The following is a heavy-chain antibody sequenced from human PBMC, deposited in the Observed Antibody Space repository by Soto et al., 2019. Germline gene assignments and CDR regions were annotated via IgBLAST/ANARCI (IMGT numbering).Heavy chain of an antibody. CDR1: GYMFISYG. J-gene: IGHJ4*02. V-gene: IGHV1-69*06. CDR2: IIPLFGAP. Sequence: GASVKVSCKASGYMFISYGINWVRQAPGRGLEWMGGIIPLFGAPHYAQKFQGRVTITADKSTSTAYMALNSLRSEDTAVYYCAEGTHNDFWSGHPLRFWGQGTLVTSPQ. D-gene: IGHD3-3*01. CDR3: AEGTHNDFWSGHPLRF.